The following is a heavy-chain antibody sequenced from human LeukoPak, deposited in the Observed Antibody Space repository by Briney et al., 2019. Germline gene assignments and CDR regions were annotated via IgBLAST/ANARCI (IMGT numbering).Heavy chain of an antibody. CDR3: ARGRSEDSSGWYYFDY. CDR2: INHSGST. V-gene: IGHV4-34*01. D-gene: IGHD6-19*01. Sequence: SETLSLTCAVYGGSFSGYYWSWIRQPPGKGLEWIGEINHSGSTNYNPSLKSRVTISVDTSKNQFSLKLSSVTAADTAVYYCARGRSEDSSGWYYFDYWGQGTLVTISS. J-gene: IGHJ4*02. CDR1: GGSFSGYY.